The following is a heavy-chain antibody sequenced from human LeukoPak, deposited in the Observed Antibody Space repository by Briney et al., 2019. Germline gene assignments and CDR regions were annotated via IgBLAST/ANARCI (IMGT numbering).Heavy chain of an antibody. Sequence: PGRSLRLSCAASGFTFSSYSMNWVRQAPGKGLEWVSSISSSSSYIYYADSVKGRFTISRDNAKNSLYLQMNSLRAEDTAVYYCAREILHCSSTSCYEGVFDYWGQGTLVTVSS. CDR1: GFTFSSYS. V-gene: IGHV3-21*01. D-gene: IGHD2-2*01. J-gene: IGHJ4*02. CDR2: ISSSSSYI. CDR3: AREILHCSSTSCYEGVFDY.